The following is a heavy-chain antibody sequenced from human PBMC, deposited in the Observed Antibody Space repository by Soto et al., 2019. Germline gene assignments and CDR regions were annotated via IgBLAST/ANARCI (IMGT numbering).Heavy chain of an antibody. CDR2: INPSGGST. D-gene: IGHD6-13*01. Sequence: ASVKVSCKASGYTFTSYYMHWVRQAPGQGLEWMGIINPSGGSTSYAQKFQGRVTMTRDTSTSTVYMELSSLRSEDTAVYYCARRSRIAAAGSYQNFDPWGQGTLVTVSS. CDR1: GYTFTSYY. J-gene: IGHJ5*02. V-gene: IGHV1-46*01. CDR3: ARRSRIAAAGSYQNFDP.